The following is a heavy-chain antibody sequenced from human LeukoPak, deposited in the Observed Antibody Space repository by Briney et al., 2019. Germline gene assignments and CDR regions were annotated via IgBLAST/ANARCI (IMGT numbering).Heavy chain of an antibody. Sequence: EASVKVSCKASGYTFTSYGISWVRQAPGQGLEWMGWISAYNGNTNYAQKLQGRVTMTTDTSTSTAYMELRRLRSDDTAVYYCASSFSPPTYIDDMVRGVLLGRDYYYYYMDVWGKGTTVTVSS. CDR3: ASSFSPPTYIDDMVRGVLLGRDYYYYYMDV. D-gene: IGHD3-10*01. V-gene: IGHV1-18*01. CDR2: ISAYNGNT. CDR1: GYTFTSYG. J-gene: IGHJ6*03.